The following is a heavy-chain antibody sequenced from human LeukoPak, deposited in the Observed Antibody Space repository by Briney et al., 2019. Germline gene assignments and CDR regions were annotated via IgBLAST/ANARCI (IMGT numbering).Heavy chain of an antibody. Sequence: SETLSLTCTVSGGSVSSGSYYWGWIRQPPGKGLEWIGYIYYSGSTNYNPSLKSRVTISVDTSKNQFSLKPSSVTAADTAVYYCARDDRRETDAFDIWGQGTMVTVSS. CDR3: ARDDRRETDAFDI. CDR1: GGSVSSGSYY. D-gene: IGHD1-14*01. CDR2: IYYSGST. J-gene: IGHJ3*02. V-gene: IGHV4-61*01.